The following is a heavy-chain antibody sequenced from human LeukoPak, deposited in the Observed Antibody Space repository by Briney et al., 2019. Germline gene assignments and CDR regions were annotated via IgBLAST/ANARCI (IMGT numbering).Heavy chain of an antibody. Sequence: QAGGSLRLSCAASGFTFSSYAMSWVRQAPGKGLEWVSAISGSGGSTYYADSVKGRFTISRDNSKNTLFLQMKSLRADDTAVYYCAKEYRRPPDYFDYWGQGTLVTVSS. CDR2: ISGSGGST. CDR1: GFTFSSYA. CDR3: AKEYRRPPDYFDY. D-gene: IGHD1-14*01. V-gene: IGHV3-23*01. J-gene: IGHJ4*02.